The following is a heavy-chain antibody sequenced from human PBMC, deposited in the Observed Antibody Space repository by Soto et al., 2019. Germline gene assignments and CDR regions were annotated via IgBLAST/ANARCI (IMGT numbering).Heavy chain of an antibody. V-gene: IGHV3-33*01. Sequence: QVQLVESGGGVVQPGRSLRLSCAASGFTFSSYGMHWVRQAPGKGLEWVAVIWYDGSNKYYADSVKGRFTISRDNSKNTLYLQMNSLRAEDTAVYYCARDKQWLVLPDYWGQGTLVTVSS. CDR1: GFTFSSYG. D-gene: IGHD6-19*01. CDR2: IWYDGSNK. J-gene: IGHJ4*02. CDR3: ARDKQWLVLPDY.